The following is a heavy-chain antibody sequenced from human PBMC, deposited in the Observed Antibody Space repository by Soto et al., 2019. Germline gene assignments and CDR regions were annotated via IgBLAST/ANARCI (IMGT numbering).Heavy chain of an antibody. V-gene: IGHV4-61*01. D-gene: IGHD3-16*01. CDR3: ARLIIVTGWGRYGGMDV. CDR2: IYYSGST. CDR1: GGSVSSGSYY. Sequence: PSETLSLTCTASGGSVSSGSYYWSWIRQPPGKGLEWIGYIYYSGSTNYNPSLKSRVTISVDTSKNQFSLKLSSVTAADTAVYYCARLIIVTGWGRYGGMDVWDQGTTVTGSS. J-gene: IGHJ6*02.